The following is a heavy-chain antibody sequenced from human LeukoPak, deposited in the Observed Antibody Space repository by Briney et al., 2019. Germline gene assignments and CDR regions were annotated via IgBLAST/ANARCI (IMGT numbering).Heavy chain of an antibody. CDR3: ARAEEWSDAFDI. D-gene: IGHD2-8*01. CDR1: GSTFSSYA. J-gene: IGHJ3*02. CDR2: IIPIFGTA. V-gene: IGHV1-69*13. Sequence: SVKVSCKASGSTFSSYAISWVRQAPGQGLEWMGGIIPIFGTANYAQKFQGRVTITADESTSTAYMELSSLRSEDTAVYYCARAEEWSDAFDIWGQGTMVTVSS.